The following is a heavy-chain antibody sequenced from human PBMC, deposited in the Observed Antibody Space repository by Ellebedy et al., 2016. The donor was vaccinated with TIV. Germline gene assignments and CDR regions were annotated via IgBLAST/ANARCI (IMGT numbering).Heavy chain of an antibody. J-gene: IGHJ4*02. Sequence: ASVTVSCKASGYTFTNYFIHWVRQVPGQGLEWMGWINTGSGITKYSQQFQDRVTIARDTSASTAYLELTSLTSEDTAVYYCTRNPYSSGSLDYWGQGALVTVSS. CDR3: TRNPYSSGSLDY. CDR2: INTGSGIT. V-gene: IGHV1-3*04. CDR1: GYTFTNYF. D-gene: IGHD3-10*01.